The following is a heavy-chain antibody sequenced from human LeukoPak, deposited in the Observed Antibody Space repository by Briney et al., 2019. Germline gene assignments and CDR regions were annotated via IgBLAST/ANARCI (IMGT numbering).Heavy chain of an antibody. Sequence: PGGSLRLSCAASGFTFSSYWMSWVRQAPGKGLEWMANIKQDGSEKYYVDSVKGRFTISRDNAKNSLYLQMNSLRAEDTAVYYCARPPHYYDSSGYRDYWGQGTLVTVSS. D-gene: IGHD3-22*01. CDR2: IKQDGSEK. J-gene: IGHJ4*02. CDR1: GFTFSSYW. V-gene: IGHV3-7*01. CDR3: ARPPHYYDSSGYRDY.